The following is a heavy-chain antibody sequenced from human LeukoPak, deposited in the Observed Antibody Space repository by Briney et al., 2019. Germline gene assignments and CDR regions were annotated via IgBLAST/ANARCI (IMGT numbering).Heavy chain of an antibody. Sequence: ASVKVSCKASGYTFTGYYMHWVRQAPGQGLEWMGWINPNSGGTNYAQKFQGRVTMTRDTSISTAYMELSRLRSDDTAVYYCAREYDFWSGLTSNAFDIWGQGTMVTVSS. CDR2: INPNSGGT. CDR1: GYTFTGYY. CDR3: AREYDFWSGLTSNAFDI. V-gene: IGHV1-2*02. D-gene: IGHD3-3*01. J-gene: IGHJ3*02.